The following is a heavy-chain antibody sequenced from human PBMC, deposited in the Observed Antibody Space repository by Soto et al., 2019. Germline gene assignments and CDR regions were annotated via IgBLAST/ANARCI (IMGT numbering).Heavy chain of an antibody. CDR1: GYTFNSYG. D-gene: IGHD6-6*01. V-gene: IGHV1-18*01. J-gene: IGHJ3*02. CDR2: ISAYNGNT. Sequence: QVQLVQSGAEVKKPGASVKVSCKASGYTFNSYGVAWVRQAPGQGLEWMGWISAYNGNTNYAQRFQARVTMTTDTPTSTAYMELRSLRSDDTAVYYCARDHGYSSSPLDAFHIWGQGTMVTVSS. CDR3: ARDHGYSSSPLDAFHI.